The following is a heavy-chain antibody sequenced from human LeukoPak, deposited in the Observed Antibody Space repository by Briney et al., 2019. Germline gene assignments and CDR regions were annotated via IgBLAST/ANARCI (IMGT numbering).Heavy chain of an antibody. J-gene: IGHJ3*02. V-gene: IGHV1-2*02. CDR2: INPNSGGT. D-gene: IGHD1-1*01. CDR1: GYTFTDYY. Sequence: ASVKVSCKAPGYTFTDYYMHWVRQAPGQGLEWMGWINPNSGGTNYAQNFQDRVTVTRDTSISTAYMDLSRLRSDDTAVYYCAREAARYTFDIWGQGTMVTVSS. CDR3: AREAARYTFDI.